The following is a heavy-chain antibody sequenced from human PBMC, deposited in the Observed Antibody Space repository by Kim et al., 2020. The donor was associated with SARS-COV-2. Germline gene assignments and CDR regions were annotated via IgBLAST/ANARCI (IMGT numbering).Heavy chain of an antibody. V-gene: IGHV1-3*01. J-gene: IGHJ4*02. Sequence: KYSQKFQGRVTITRDTSASTAYMELSSLRSEDTAVYYCARVYYYGSGSPDWGQGTLVTVSS. CDR3: ARVYYYGSGSPD. D-gene: IGHD3-10*01.